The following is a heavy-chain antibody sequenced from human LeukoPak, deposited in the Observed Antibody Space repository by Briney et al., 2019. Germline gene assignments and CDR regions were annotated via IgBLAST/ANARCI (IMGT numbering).Heavy chain of an antibody. D-gene: IGHD2-15*01. Sequence: ASVKVSCKASGYTFTGYYMHWERQAPGQGLEWMGWINRNSGGTNYAQKFQGWVTMTRDTSISTAYVELSRLRSDDTAVYYCARSDFYCSGGSCYRYYFDYWGQGTLVTVSS. V-gene: IGHV1-2*04. CDR3: ARSDFYCSGGSCYRYYFDY. CDR2: INRNSGGT. CDR1: GYTFTGYY. J-gene: IGHJ4*02.